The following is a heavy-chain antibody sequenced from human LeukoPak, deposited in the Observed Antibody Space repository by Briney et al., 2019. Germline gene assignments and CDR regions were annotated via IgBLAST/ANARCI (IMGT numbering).Heavy chain of an antibody. CDR3: AREMVRGRFDP. CDR1: GFTFSSYS. J-gene: IGHJ5*02. V-gene: IGHV3-53*01. CDR2: IYSGGST. D-gene: IGHD3-10*01. Sequence: GGSLRLSCAASGFTFSSYSMNWVHQAPGKGLEWVSVIYSGGSTYYADSVKGRFTISRDNSKNTLYLQMNSLRAEDTAVYYCAREMVRGRFDPWGQGTLVTVSS.